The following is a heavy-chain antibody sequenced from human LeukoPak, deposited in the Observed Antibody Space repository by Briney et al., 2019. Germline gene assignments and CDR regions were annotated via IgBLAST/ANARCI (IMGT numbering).Heavy chain of an antibody. J-gene: IGHJ3*02. CDR3: AKGGYSYEDAFDI. CDR1: GFTFTDYY. D-gene: IGHD5-18*01. Sequence: PGGSLRLSCAASGFTFTDYYMSWIRQAPGKGLEWVSYISSSGSTIYYADSVKGRFTISRDNAKNSLYLQMNSLRAEDTAVYYCAKGGYSYEDAFDIWGQGTMVTVSS. CDR2: ISSSGSTI. V-gene: IGHV3-11*01.